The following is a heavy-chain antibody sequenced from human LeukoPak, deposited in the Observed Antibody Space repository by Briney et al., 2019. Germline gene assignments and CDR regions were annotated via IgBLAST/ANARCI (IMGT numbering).Heavy chain of an antibody. CDR3: ARGKEGYPTFDP. J-gene: IGHJ5*02. D-gene: IGHD3-16*02. V-gene: IGHV4-4*07. Sequence: SETLSLTCTVSGGSISGYYWSWIRQSAGKGLEWIGRINTSGNTNYNPFLKSRVAMSQDTSKNQFSLNLRSVSAADTAVYYCARGKEGYPTFDPWGRGILVTVSS. CDR1: GGSISGYY. CDR2: INTSGNT.